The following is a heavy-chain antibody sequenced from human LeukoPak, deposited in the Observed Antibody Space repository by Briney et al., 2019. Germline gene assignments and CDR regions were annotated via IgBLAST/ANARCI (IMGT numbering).Heavy chain of an antibody. CDR2: IGAYNGNT. J-gene: IGHJ4*02. Sequence: ASVKVSCKASGYTFTSYGISWVRQAPGQGLEWMGWIGAYNGNTNYAQKLQGRVTMTTDTSTSTAYMELRSLRSDDTAAYYCARSAGGPPAFDYWGQGTLVTVSS. CDR3: ARSAGGPPAFDY. V-gene: IGHV1-18*01. CDR1: GYTFTSYG. D-gene: IGHD2-15*01.